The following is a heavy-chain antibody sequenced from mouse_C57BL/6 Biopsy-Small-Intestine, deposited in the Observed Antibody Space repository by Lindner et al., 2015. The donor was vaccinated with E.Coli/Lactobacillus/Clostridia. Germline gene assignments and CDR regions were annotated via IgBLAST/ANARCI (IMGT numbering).Heavy chain of an antibody. CDR1: GYTFISYG. Sequence: SVKVSCKASGYTFISYGFSWVRQAPGQGLEWMGWISAYNGDTNYSQKFQGRVTMTTDTSTSTAYMELRSLRSDDTAVYYCARFPVGVTGWYFDLWGRGTLVTVSP. V-gene: IGHV1-74*01. CDR3: ARFPVGVTGWYFDL. D-gene: IGHD2-12*01. CDR2: ISAYNGDT. J-gene: IGHJ1*01.